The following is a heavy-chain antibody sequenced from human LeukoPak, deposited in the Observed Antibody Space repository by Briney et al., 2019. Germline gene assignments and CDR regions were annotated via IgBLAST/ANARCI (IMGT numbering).Heavy chain of an antibody. D-gene: IGHD3-22*01. CDR2: ISSSSSYI. CDR3: ARDSHYCDSSGYFGY. J-gene: IGHJ4*02. CDR1: GFTFSSYS. V-gene: IGHV3-21*01. Sequence: GGSLRLSCAASGFTFSSYSMNWVRQAPGKGLGWVSSISSSSSYIYYADSVKGRFTISRDNAKNSLYLQMNSLRAEDTAVYYCARDSHYCDSSGYFGYWGQGTLVTVSS.